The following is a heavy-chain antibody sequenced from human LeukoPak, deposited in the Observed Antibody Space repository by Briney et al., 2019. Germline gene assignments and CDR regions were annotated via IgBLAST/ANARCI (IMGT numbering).Heavy chain of an antibody. D-gene: IGHD2-15*01. Sequence: ASVKVSCKASGYTFTSYDINWVRQATGQGLEWMGWMNPNSGNTGYAQKFQGRVTMTRNTSISTAYMELSSLRSEDTAVYYCARGYHSGGSCLDYYYYYYMDVWGKGTTVTVSS. CDR3: ARGYHSGGSCLDYYYYYYMDV. V-gene: IGHV1-8*01. CDR1: GYTFTSYD. CDR2: MNPNSGNT. J-gene: IGHJ6*03.